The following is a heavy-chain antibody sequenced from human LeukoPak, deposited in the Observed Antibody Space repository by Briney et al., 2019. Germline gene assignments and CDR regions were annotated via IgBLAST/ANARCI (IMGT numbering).Heavy chain of an antibody. CDR3: TTEWGYVLQY. Sequence: TGGSLRLSCAASGFTFSNACMSWVRQAPGKGLEWVGRIKSKTDGGTTDYAAPVKGRFTISRDDSKNTLYLQMNSLKTEDTAVYDCTTEWGYVLQYWGKGTLVTVSS. CDR2: IKSKTDGGTT. J-gene: IGHJ4*02. V-gene: IGHV3-15*01. CDR1: GFTFSNAC. D-gene: IGHD5-12*01.